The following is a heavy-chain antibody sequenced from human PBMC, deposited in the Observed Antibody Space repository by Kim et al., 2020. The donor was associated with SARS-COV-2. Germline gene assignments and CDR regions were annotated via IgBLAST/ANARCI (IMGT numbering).Heavy chain of an antibody. J-gene: IGHJ3*02. CDR2: ISSSSSYI. Sequence: GGSLRLSCAASGFTFSSYSMNWVRQAPGKGLEWVSSISSSSSYIYYADSVKGRFTISRDNAKNSLYLQMNSLRAEDTAVYYCARDDCSSTSCYSSAFDIWGQGTMVTVSS. D-gene: IGHD2-2*02. CDR3: ARDDCSSTSCYSSAFDI. CDR1: GFTFSSYS. V-gene: IGHV3-21*01.